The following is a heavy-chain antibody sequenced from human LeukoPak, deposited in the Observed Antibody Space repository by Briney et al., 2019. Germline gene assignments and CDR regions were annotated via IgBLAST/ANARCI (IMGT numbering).Heavy chain of an antibody. CDR1: GFTFSSYS. D-gene: IGHD3-10*01. CDR3: ARAWDPPTMVRGSPIPGY. V-gene: IGHV3-21*01. Sequence: GGSLRLSCAASGFTFSSYSMNWVRQAPGKGLEWVSSISSSSSYIYYADSVKGRFTISRDNAKNSLYLQMNSLRAEDTAVYYCARAWDPPTMVRGSPIPGYWGQGTLVTVSS. J-gene: IGHJ4*02. CDR2: ISSSSSYI.